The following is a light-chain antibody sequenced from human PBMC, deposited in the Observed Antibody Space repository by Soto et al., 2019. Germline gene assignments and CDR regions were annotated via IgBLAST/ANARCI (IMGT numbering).Light chain of an antibody. CDR2: DAS. Sequence: EVVLTQSPVTLSLPPGERATLSCRASQSVSSYLAWYQQKPGQAPRLLIYDASNRATGIPARFSGSGSGTDFTLTISSLEPEDFAVYYCQQRSNWPITFGQGTRL. J-gene: IGKJ5*01. CDR3: QQRSNWPIT. CDR1: QSVSSY. V-gene: IGKV3-11*01.